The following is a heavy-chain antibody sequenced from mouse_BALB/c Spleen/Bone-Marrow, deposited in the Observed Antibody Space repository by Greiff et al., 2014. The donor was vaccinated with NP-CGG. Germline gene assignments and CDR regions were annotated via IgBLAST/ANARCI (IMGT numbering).Heavy chain of an antibody. CDR1: GYTFTSYW. J-gene: IGHJ4*01. CDR3: ARGTARAMMDY. CDR2: IHPSNGRT. Sequence: QVQLQQSGTELVKPGASVKLSCKASGYTFTSYWIHWVKQGPGQGLEWIGEIHPSNGRTNYSERFKTKATLTVDKSSSTAHTQLSSLTSEDSAVYYCARGTARAMMDYWGQGTSVTVSS. D-gene: IGHD3-2*01. V-gene: IGHV1S81*02.